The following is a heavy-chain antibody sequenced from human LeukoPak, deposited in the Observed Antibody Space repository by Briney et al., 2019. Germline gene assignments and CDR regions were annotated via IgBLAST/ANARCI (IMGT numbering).Heavy chain of an antibody. D-gene: IGHD6-19*01. CDR2: INHSGST. J-gene: IGHJ6*02. CDR1: GGSFSGYY. CDR3: ARGHAAVAVTHGMGV. Sequence: SETLSLTCAVYGGSFSGYYWSWIRQPPGKGLEWIGEINHSGSTNYNPSLKSRVTISVDTSKNQFSLKLSSVTAADTAVYYCARGHAAVAVTHGMGVWGQGTTVTVSS. V-gene: IGHV4-34*01.